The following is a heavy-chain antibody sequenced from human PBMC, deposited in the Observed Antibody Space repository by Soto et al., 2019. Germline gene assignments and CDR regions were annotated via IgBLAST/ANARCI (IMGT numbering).Heavy chain of an antibody. Sequence: ASVKVSCKASGYTFTSYGISWVRQAPGQGLEWMGWIGAYNGNTNYAQKLQGRVTMTTDTSTSTAYMELRSLRSDDTAVYYCARDLTMVRGVPYYYYGMDVWSQGTTVTVSS. CDR1: GYTFTSYG. J-gene: IGHJ6*02. V-gene: IGHV1-18*01. D-gene: IGHD3-10*01. CDR2: IGAYNGNT. CDR3: ARDLTMVRGVPYYYYGMDV.